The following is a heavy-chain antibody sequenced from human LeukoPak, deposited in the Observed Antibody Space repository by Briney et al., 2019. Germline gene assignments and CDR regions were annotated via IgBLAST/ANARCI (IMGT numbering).Heavy chain of an antibody. J-gene: IGHJ3*02. CDR1: GFTVSSNY. V-gene: IGHV3-53*01. Sequence: PGGSLRLSCAASGFTVSSNYMSWVRQAPGKGLEWVSVIYNGGSTFYADSVKGRFTISRDNSKNTLYLQMNSLRAEDTAVYYCARLFQEGAFDIWGQGTMVTVSS. CDR2: IYNGGST. CDR3: ARLFQEGAFDI.